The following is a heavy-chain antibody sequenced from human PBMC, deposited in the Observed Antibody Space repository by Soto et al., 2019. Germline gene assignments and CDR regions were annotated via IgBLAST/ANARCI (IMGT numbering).Heavy chain of an antibody. CDR2: ISYDGSNK. D-gene: IGHD5-18*01. CDR1: GFTFSSYG. Sequence: PGGSLRLSCAASGFTFSSYGMHWVRQAPGKGLEWVAVISYDGSNKYYADSVKGRFTISRDNSKNTLYLQMNSLRAEDTAVYYCAKGARTWIQLWYHDYWGQGTLVTVSS. V-gene: IGHV3-30*18. J-gene: IGHJ4*02. CDR3: AKGARTWIQLWYHDY.